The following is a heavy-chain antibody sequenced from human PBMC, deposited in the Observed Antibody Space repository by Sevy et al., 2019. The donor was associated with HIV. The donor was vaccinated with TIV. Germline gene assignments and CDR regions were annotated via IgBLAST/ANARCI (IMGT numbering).Heavy chain of an antibody. CDR3: AGENAWGRGYS. V-gene: IGHV4-59*08. CDR2: IYYNGNI. D-gene: IGHD1-26*01. CDR1: GGSITSLY. J-gene: IGHJ4*02. Sequence: SETLSLTCTVSGGSITSLYWNWIRQPPGKGLEWIANIYYNGNINYNPSLKSRVTLSLDTSKNQFSLRLSSVTAAHTAMYYCAGENAWGRGYSWGQGTLVTVSS.